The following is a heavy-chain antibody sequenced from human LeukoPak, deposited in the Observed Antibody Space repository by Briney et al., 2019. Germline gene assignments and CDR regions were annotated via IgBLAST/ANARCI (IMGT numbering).Heavy chain of an antibody. V-gene: IGHV4-59*01. J-gene: IGHJ5*02. Sequence: SETLSLTCTVSGGSISSYYWSWIRQPPGKGLEWIGYIYYSGSTNYNPSLKSRVTISVDTSKNQFSLKLSSVTAADTAVYYCARSITPAYYDFWRGYSNWFDPWGQGTLVTVSS. D-gene: IGHD3-3*01. CDR3: ARSITPAYYDFWRGYSNWFDP. CDR1: GGSISSYY. CDR2: IYYSGST.